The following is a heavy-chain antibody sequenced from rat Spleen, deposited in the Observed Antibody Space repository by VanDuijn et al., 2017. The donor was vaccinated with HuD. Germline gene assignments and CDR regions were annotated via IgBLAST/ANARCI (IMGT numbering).Heavy chain of an antibody. D-gene: IGHD5-1*01. J-gene: IGHJ2*01. CDR3: ARQNWPHYFDY. CDR2: ITNTGGNT. V-gene: IGHV5-31*01. Sequence: EVLLKESGGGLVQPGRSVKLSCVASGFTFNTYWMNWIRQAPGKGLEWVASITNTGGNTHYPESVKGRFTISRDNAKSTLYLQMDSLRSDDTATYYCARQNWPHYFDYWGQGVMVTVSS. CDR1: GFTFNTYW.